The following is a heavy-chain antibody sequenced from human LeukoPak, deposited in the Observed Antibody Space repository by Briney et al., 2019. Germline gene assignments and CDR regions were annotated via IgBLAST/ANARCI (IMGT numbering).Heavy chain of an antibody. CDR2: ISYDGSNK. Sequence: PGGSLRLSCAASGFTFSSYGMHWVRQAPGKGLEWVAVISYDGSNKYYADSVKGRFTISRDNSKNTLYLQMNSLRAEDTAVYYCAKDLPRGYSYGMTIDIWGQGTMVTVSS. D-gene: IGHD5-18*01. CDR3: AKDLPRGYSYGMTIDI. CDR1: GFTFSSYG. V-gene: IGHV3-30*18. J-gene: IGHJ3*02.